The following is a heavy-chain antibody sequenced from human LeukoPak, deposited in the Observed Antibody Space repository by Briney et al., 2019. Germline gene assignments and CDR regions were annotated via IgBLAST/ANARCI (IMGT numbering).Heavy chain of an antibody. CDR3: ARRSYGFISFDY. J-gene: IGHJ4*02. Sequence: PSETLSLTCTVSGGSISGYHWSWIRQPPGKALEWIGYIYYPGKTNYNSSLKSRVTISVDTSKNQFSLKLSSVTAADTAVYYCARRSYGFISFDYWGQGTLVTVSS. CDR2: IYYPGKT. V-gene: IGHV4-59*08. CDR1: GGSISGYH. D-gene: IGHD5-18*01.